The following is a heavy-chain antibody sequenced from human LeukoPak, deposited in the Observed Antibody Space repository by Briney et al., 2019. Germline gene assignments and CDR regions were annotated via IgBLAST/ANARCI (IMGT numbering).Heavy chain of an antibody. Sequence: GGSLRLSCAASGFTFSSYGMHWVRQAPGKGLEWVAVISYDGSNKYYADSVKGRFTISRDNSNNTLYLQMNSLRAEDTAVYYCAKDPRGPDYFDYWGQGTLVTVSS. V-gene: IGHV3-30*18. CDR1: GFTFSSYG. J-gene: IGHJ4*02. CDR2: ISYDGSNK. D-gene: IGHD3-10*01. CDR3: AKDPRGPDYFDY.